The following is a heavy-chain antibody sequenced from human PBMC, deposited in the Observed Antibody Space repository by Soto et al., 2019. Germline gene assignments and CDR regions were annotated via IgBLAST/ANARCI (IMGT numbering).Heavy chain of an antibody. CDR2: INQDGSET. D-gene: IGHD3-3*01. CDR1: GFTFSTYG. V-gene: IGHV3-7*01. J-gene: IGHJ4*02. CDR3: ARDVEKRNCYECWSGSLH. Sequence: EVQLVESGGALVQPGGSLRLSCAASGFTFSTYGMTWVRQAPGKGLEWVANINQDGSETYYVDSVKGRFTISRDNAKNSLYLQMNSLRAEDTALYYCARDVEKRNCYECWSGSLHWGQGTLVTVSS.